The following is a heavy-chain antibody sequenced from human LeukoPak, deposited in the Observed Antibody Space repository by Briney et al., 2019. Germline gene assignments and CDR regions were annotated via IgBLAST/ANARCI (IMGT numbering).Heavy chain of an antibody. V-gene: IGHV4-39*01. CDR1: GGSISSSSYY. CDR2: IYYSGST. D-gene: IGHD2-21*01. CDR3: ARQQIATWDY. J-gene: IGHJ4*02. Sequence: SKTLSLTCTVSGGSISSSSYYWGWIRQPPGKGLEWIGSIYYSGSTYYNPSLKSRVTISVDTSKNQFSLKLSSVTAADTAVYYCARQQIATWDYWGQGTLVTVSS.